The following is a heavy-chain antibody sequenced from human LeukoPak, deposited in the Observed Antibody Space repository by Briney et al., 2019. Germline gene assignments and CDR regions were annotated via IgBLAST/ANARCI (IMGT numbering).Heavy chain of an antibody. CDR3: ARSLLWALDY. Sequence: GGSLRLSCAGSGFTFSSYSMNWVRQAPGKGLEWISYISSTSSTIYYADSVKGRFTISRDNAKNSLYLQMNSLRAEDKAVYYCARSLLWALDYWGQGTLVTVSS. CDR1: GFTFSSYS. CDR2: ISSTSSTI. J-gene: IGHJ4*02. V-gene: IGHV3-48*01. D-gene: IGHD1-26*01.